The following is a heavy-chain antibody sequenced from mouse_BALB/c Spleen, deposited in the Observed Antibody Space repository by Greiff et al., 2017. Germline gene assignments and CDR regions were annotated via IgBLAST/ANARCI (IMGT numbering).Heavy chain of an antibody. D-gene: IGHD2-14*01. CDR1: GYSFTSYW. CDR3: ARYGGGRGWLAC. V-gene: IGHV1S82*01. Sequence: QVQLQQSGAELVRPGASVKLSCKASGYSFTSYWMNWVKQRPGQGLEWIGMIHPSDSETRLNQKFKEKATLTVDKSSSTAYMQLSSPTSEGSAVFDCARYGGGRGWLACWGRGTLVTVSA. CDR2: IHPSDSET. J-gene: IGHJ3*01.